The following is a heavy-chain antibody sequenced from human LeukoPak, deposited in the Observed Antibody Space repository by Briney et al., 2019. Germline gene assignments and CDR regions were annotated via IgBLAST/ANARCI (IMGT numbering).Heavy chain of an antibody. CDR3: ARHGTISSESYFDY. V-gene: IGHV4-59*08. CDR2: IHNSGRT. Sequence: PSETLSLTCSVSGGSVSSYYWSWIRQSPGEGLEWIGYIHNSGRTNYNPSLKSRVTGFVDTSKNQVSLRLSSVTAADTAVYYCARHGTISSESYFDYWGQGALVTASS. J-gene: IGHJ4*02. CDR1: GGSVSSYY. D-gene: IGHD1-14*01.